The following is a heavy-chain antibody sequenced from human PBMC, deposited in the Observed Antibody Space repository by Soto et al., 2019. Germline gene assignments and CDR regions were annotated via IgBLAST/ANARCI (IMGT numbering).Heavy chain of an antibody. V-gene: IGHV1-18*01. CDR3: ARDKFDQHIVYRRGPLDI. Sequence: ASVKVSCKASGYRFYSFGLNWVRQAPGQGPEWMGYVGSFQNQTSYAQKFQGRVTMTADTSTSTAYMELRSLGSDDTAVYYCARDKFDQHIVYRRGPLDIWGQGTPVTVSS. CDR2: VGSFQNQT. CDR1: GYRFYSFG. D-gene: IGHD2-21*01. J-gene: IGHJ3*02.